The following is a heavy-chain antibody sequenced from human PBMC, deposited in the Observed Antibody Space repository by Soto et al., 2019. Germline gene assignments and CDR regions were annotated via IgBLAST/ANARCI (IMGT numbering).Heavy chain of an antibody. CDR2: ISAYNGNT. CDR3: ASGGTPIDP. D-gene: IGHD3-16*01. CDR1: GYTFTNFG. V-gene: IGHV1-18*01. Sequence: QVQLVQSGAEVKKPGASVKVSCKASGYTFTNFGISWVRQAPGQGLEWMGWISAYNGNTNYAQKFQGRVTMTTYTATSTAYSEVRSLRFDDTAVYYCASGGTPIDPGGQGTLVTVSS. J-gene: IGHJ5*02.